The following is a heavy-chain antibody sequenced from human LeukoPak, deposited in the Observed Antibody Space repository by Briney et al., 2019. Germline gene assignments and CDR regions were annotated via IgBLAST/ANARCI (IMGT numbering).Heavy chain of an antibody. CDR2: ISSSSSYI. CDR1: GFTFSSYS. V-gene: IGHV3-21*04. D-gene: IGHD3-9*01. Sequence: PGGSLRLSCAASGFTFSSYSMNWVRQAPGKGLEWVSSISSSSSYIYYADSVKGRFTISRDNSKNTLYLQMNSLRAEDTAVYYCAKAGHYDILTGYLDDAFDIWGQGTMVTVSS. CDR3: AKAGHYDILTGYLDDAFDI. J-gene: IGHJ3*02.